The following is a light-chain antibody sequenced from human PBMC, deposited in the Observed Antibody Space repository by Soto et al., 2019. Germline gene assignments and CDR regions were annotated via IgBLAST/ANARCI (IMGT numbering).Light chain of an antibody. CDR2: GAS. CDR3: QQYNNWPPLT. Sequence: EIVMTQSPATLSVSPGERATLSCRASQSVSSNLAWYQQKPGQAPRLLIYGASTRATGIPARFSRSGSGTEFTLTISSLQSEEFAVYYCQQYNNWPPLTFGGGTKVEIK. J-gene: IGKJ4*02. V-gene: IGKV3-15*01. CDR1: QSVSSN.